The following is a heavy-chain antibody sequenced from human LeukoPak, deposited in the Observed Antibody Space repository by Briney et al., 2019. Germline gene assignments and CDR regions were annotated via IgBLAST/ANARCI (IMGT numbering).Heavy chain of an antibody. D-gene: IGHD3-10*02. CDR3: ARESDVRGVPTPTIDY. V-gene: IGHV4-61*02. J-gene: IGHJ4*02. CDR2: IYTSGST. CDR1: GGSISSGSYY. Sequence: PSPTLSLTCTVSGGSISSGSYYWSWIRQPAGKGLEWIGRIYTSGSTNYNPSLKSRVTISVDTSKNQFSLKLSSVTAADTAVYYCARESDVRGVPTPTIDYWGQGTLVTVSS.